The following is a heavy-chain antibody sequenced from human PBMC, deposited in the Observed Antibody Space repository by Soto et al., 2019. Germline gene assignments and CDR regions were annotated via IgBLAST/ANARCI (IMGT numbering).Heavy chain of an antibody. V-gene: IGHV5-51*01. CDR2: IYPSNSNT. CDR1: GCSFTSYW. J-gene: IGHJ4*02. CDR3: ARESTGQFDY. Sequence: PGESLKISCKGFGCSFTSYWIGWVRQMPGKGLEWMGIIYPSNSNTRYSPSFQGQVTISADTSISTVYLQWDSLKASDTAIYHCARESTGQFDYWGQGTQVTVSS. D-gene: IGHD2-2*01.